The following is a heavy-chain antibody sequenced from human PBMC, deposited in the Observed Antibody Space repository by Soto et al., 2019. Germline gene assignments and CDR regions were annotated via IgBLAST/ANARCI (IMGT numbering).Heavy chain of an antibody. V-gene: IGHV3-23*01. Sequence: DVQLLESGGGLVQPGGSLRLSCAASGFRFITYDMSWVRQAPGKGLEWVAVMSGSGSGTYYADSVKGRFTISRDNSKNTLYLQMNSLRADDTDVYYCVRQAKLTTVTANVGYYYGVDVWGQGTTVTVSS. CDR3: VRQAKLTTVTANVGYYYGVDV. CDR1: GFRFITYD. J-gene: IGHJ6*02. CDR2: MSGSGSGT. D-gene: IGHD4-4*01.